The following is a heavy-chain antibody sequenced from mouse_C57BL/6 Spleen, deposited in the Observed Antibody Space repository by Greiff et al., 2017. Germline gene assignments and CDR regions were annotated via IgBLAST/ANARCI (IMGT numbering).Heavy chain of an antibody. CDR3: ATVVAGPYFDY. D-gene: IGHD1-1*01. CDR1: GYTFTDYN. CDR2: INPNNGGT. V-gene: IGHV1-22*01. J-gene: IGHJ2*01. Sequence: VQLKESGPELVKPGASVKMSCKASGYTFTDYNMHWVKQSHGKSLEWIGYINPNNGGTSYNQKFKGKATLTVNKSSSTAYMELRSLTSEDSAVYYCATVVAGPYFDYWGQGTTLTVSS.